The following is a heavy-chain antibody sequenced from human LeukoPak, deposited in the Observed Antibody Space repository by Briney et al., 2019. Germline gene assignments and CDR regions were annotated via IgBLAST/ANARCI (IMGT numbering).Heavy chain of an antibody. CDR3: ARATSSGWYKESAFDI. CDR1: GYSISSGYY. Sequence: SETLSLTCTVSGYSISSGYYWGWIRQPPGKGLEWIGSIYHSGSTYYNSSLKSRVTISVDTSKNRFSLKLSSVTAADTAVYYCARATSSGWYKESAFDIWGQGTMVTVSS. D-gene: IGHD6-19*01. J-gene: IGHJ3*02. CDR2: IYHSGST. V-gene: IGHV4-38-2*02.